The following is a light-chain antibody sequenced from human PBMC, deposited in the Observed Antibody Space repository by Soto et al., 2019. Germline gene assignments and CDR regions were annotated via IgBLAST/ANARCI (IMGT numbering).Light chain of an antibody. Sequence: EIVMTQSPATLSVSPGERATLSCRASQSVSSNLAWYQQKPGQAPRLLIHGASNTALGIPARFSGSESGTDFTLTISSLQAEDFATYYCQQFHTYPVTFGQGTRLEIK. CDR2: GAS. CDR3: QQFHTYPVT. CDR1: QSVSSN. V-gene: IGKV3-15*01. J-gene: IGKJ5*01.